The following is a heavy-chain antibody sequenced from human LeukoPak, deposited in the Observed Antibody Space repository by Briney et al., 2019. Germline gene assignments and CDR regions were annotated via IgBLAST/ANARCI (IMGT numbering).Heavy chain of an antibody. CDR1: GGSFSGYY. CDR3: ARGSWDYDSSGYQDY. D-gene: IGHD3-22*01. J-gene: IGHJ4*02. V-gene: IGHV4-34*01. CDR2: INHSGSA. Sequence: PSETLSLTCAVYGGSFSGYYWSWLRQPPGKGLEWIGEINHSGSANYNPSLTSRVTISVDTSNNQFSLMLSSGTAADTAVYYCARGSWDYDSSGYQDYWGQGTLVTVSS.